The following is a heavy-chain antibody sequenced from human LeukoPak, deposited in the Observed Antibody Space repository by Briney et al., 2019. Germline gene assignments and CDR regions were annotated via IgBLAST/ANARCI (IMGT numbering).Heavy chain of an antibody. CDR2: VNPSDGST. Sequence: ASVNVSCNASGYTVTSSFMHWVRQAPGQGLGWMGLVNPSDGSTNYAQKFQGRVTMTRDMSTSTVFMEQDSLRSEDTAVYYCARGPGDLGDYWGQGTLVTVSS. D-gene: IGHD7-27*01. V-gene: IGHV1-46*01. CDR1: GYTVTSSF. J-gene: IGHJ4*02. CDR3: ARGPGDLGDY.